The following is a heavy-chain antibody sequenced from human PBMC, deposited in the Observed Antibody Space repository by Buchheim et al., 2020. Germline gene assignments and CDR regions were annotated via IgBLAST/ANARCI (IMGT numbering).Heavy chain of an antibody. CDR1: GDSLRGYY. Sequence: QVLLQESGPGLLKPSETLSLTCTVSGDSLRGYYWNWIRQPPGKGLEWIGYISYGGTTQSNPTLKSRVSITLDPAMDLLHFKMNTVTAADTAKYFCARGGQTAAAVDNWFDPWGQG. D-gene: IGHD1-14*01. CDR2: ISYGGTT. V-gene: IGHV4-59*01. J-gene: IGHJ5*02. CDR3: ARGGQTAAAVDNWFDP.